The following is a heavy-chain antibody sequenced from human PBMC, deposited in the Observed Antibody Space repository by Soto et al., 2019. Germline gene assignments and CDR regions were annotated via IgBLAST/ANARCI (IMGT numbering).Heavy chain of an antibody. J-gene: IGHJ3*02. V-gene: IGHV3-7*01. CDR1: GFTFSSYW. Sequence: GGSLRLSCAASGFTFSSYWMSWVRQAPGKGLEWVANIKQDGSEKYYVDSVKGRFTISRDNAKNSLYLQMNILRAEDTAVYYCASTRGIAARGLDAFDIWGQGTMVTVSS. D-gene: IGHD2-15*01. CDR2: IKQDGSEK. CDR3: ASTRGIAARGLDAFDI.